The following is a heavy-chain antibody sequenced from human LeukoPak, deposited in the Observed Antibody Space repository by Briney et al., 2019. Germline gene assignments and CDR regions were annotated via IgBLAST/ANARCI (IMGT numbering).Heavy chain of an antibody. Sequence: SVKVSCKASGGTFSSYAISWVRQAPGQGLEWMGRIIPILGIANYAQKFQGRVTITADKSTGTAYMELSSLRSEDTAVYYCARDPMRGYSYGYYYYYYMDVWGKGTTVTVSS. V-gene: IGHV1-69*04. D-gene: IGHD5-18*01. CDR2: IIPILGIA. CDR1: GGTFSSYA. CDR3: ARDPMRGYSYGYYYYYYMDV. J-gene: IGHJ6*03.